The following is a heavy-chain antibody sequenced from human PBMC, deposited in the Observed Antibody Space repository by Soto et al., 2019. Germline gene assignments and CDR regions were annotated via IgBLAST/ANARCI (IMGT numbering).Heavy chain of an antibody. CDR1: GYSFSFYW. V-gene: IGHV5-51*01. D-gene: IGHD3-22*01. Sequence: GLSLKFSCKASGYSFSFYWIGWVRQMPGKGLEWMAIMYPDDSDIRYSPSFEAHVTISADKSTSTAFLQWSSLKDSDTAKYYGATADVYDFENSSYYCYTFDIWGQGTLGTV. CDR3: ATADVYDFENSSYYCYTFDI. CDR2: MYPDDSDI. J-gene: IGHJ3*02.